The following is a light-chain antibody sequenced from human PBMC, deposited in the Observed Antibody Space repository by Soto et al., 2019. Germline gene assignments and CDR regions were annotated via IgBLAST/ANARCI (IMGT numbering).Light chain of an antibody. V-gene: IGKV1-5*03. CDR1: QSISSW. CDR2: KAS. CDR3: QQYNSYSRT. Sequence: DSQMTQSPSTLSASVGDRVTITCRASQSISSWLAWYQQKPGKAPTLLIYKASSLESGVPSRFRGSGSGTEFTLTISSLQPDDFATYYCQQYNSYSRTFGQGTKVEIK. J-gene: IGKJ1*01.